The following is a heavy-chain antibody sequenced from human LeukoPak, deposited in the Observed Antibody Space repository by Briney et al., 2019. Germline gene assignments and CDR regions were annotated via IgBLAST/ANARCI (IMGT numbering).Heavy chain of an antibody. CDR2: INHSGST. CDR1: GGSFSGYY. Sequence: SETLSLTCAVYGGSFSGYYWSWIRQPPGKGLEWIGEINHSGSTNYNPSLKSRVTISVDTSKNQFSLKLSSVTAADTAVYYCARVTTYSSGWYGSLHYYYGMDVWGQGTTVTASS. J-gene: IGHJ6*02. D-gene: IGHD6-19*01. CDR3: ARVTTYSSGWYGSLHYYYGMDV. V-gene: IGHV4-34*01.